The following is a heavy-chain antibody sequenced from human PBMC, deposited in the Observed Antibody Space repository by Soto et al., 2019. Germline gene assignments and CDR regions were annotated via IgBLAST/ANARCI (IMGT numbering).Heavy chain of an antibody. Sequence: QVQLQESGPGLVKPSETLSLTCTVSGGSIGNSYWSWIRQSPGKGLEWIGYIYYSGSTNYNPSLKSRVSISVDTSKNQFSLKLSSVTAADTAVYYCARHSSGWPIFDYWGQGTLVIVSS. CDR3: ARHSSGWPIFDY. CDR1: GGSIGNSY. CDR2: IYYSGST. V-gene: IGHV4-59*08. D-gene: IGHD6-25*01. J-gene: IGHJ4*02.